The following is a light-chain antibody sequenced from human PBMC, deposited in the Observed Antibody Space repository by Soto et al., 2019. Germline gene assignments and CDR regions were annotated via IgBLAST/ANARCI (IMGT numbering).Light chain of an antibody. Sequence: QSALTQPASVSASPGQSITVSCTGTSSDICAYNYVSWYQQHPGKAPKLMIYEVSNRPSGVSNRFSASKSGNTASLTISGLQAEDEADYFCSSYTSSSTVVFGGGTKLTVL. V-gene: IGLV2-14*01. CDR1: SSDICAYNY. CDR2: EVS. J-gene: IGLJ3*02. CDR3: SSYTSSSTVV.